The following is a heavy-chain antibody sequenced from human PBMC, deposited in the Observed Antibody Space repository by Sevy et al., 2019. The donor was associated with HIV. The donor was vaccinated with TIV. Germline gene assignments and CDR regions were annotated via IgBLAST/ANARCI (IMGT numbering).Heavy chain of an antibody. J-gene: IGHJ3*02. V-gene: IGHV4-59*08. Sequence: SGTLSLTCTVSGGSINSDHWNWIRQPPGKGLEWIGYVYYTGGTNYNPSPKKRITISVNRTKNQCCLKLTSVTASDTAVYYCARRNDFDIWGQGTMVTVSS. CDR3: ARRNDFDI. CDR2: VYYTGGT. CDR1: GGSINSDH.